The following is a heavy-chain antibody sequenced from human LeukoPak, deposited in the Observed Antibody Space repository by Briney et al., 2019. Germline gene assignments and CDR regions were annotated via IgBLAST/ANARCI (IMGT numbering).Heavy chain of an antibody. V-gene: IGHV3-21*01. J-gene: IGHJ3*02. CDR2: ISSSSSYI. CDR3: ATVPYSSGWPDAFDI. D-gene: IGHD6-19*01. Sequence: PGGSLRLSCAASGFTFSSYSMNWVRQAPGKGLEGVSSISSSSSYIYYADSVKGRFTISRDNAKKSLYLQMNSLRAEDTAVYYCATVPYSSGWPDAFDIWGQGTMVTVSS. CDR1: GFTFSSYS.